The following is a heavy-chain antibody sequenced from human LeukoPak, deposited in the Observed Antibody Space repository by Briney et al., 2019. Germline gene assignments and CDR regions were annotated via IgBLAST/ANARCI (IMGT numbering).Heavy chain of an antibody. J-gene: IGHJ4*02. Sequence: PGGSLRLSCAASGLTFSNYAMSWVRQAPGKGLEWVSYITGGGTRAYYADSVKGRFTISRDNSGYTLHLQMNSLRAEDTAVYYCASRSSIVAATVLFDYWGQGTLVTVSS. CDR3: ASRSSIVAATVLFDY. V-gene: IGHV3-23*01. D-gene: IGHD6-13*01. CDR2: ITGGGTRA. CDR1: GLTFSNYA.